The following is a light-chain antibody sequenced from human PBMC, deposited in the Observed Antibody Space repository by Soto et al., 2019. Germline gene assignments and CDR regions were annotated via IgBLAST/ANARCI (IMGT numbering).Light chain of an antibody. J-gene: IGLJ1*01. CDR2: DNN. Sequence: QSALTQPASVSGSPGQSITISCTGTNSDVGGYNYVSWYQQHPGKAPKLTIYDNNKRPSGIPDRFSGSKSGTSATLGITGLQTGDEADYYCGTWDSSLRRYVFGTGTKLTVL. V-gene: IGLV2-14*01. CDR3: GTWDSSLRRYV. CDR1: NSDVGGYNY.